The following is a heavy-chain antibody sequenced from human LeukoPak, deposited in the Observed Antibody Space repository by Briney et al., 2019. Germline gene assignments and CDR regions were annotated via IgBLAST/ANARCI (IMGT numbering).Heavy chain of an antibody. Sequence: PSETLSLTCTVSGGSISSSSYYWGWIRQPPGKGLEWIGSIYYSGSTYYNPSLKSRVTISVDTSKNQFSLKLSSVTAADTAVYYCARDLAGDYYMDVWGKGTTVTISS. CDR1: GGSISSSSYY. CDR3: ARDLAGDYYMDV. V-gene: IGHV4-39*07. CDR2: IYYSGST. J-gene: IGHJ6*03. D-gene: IGHD6-19*01.